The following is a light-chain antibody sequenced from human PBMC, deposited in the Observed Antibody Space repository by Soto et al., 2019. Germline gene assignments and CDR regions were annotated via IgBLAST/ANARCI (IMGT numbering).Light chain of an antibody. J-gene: IGLJ2*01. CDR1: SSNIGSNS. V-gene: IGLV1-51*01. CDR2: DNN. Sequence: QSVLTQPPSVSAAPGQKVTISCSGSSSNIGSNSVSWYQHLPGTAPKVLIYDNNNRPSGIPDRFSGSRSGTSANLDITGLQAGDEAYYYCGAYDSSLSAVLFGGGTKLTVL. CDR3: GAYDSSLSAVL.